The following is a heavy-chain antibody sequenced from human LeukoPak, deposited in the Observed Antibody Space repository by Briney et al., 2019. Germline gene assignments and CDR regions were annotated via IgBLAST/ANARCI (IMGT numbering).Heavy chain of an antibody. D-gene: IGHD6-13*01. V-gene: IGHV4-59*08. J-gene: IGHJ4*02. Sequence: SDTLSLTCTVSGDSVSSYFWIWIRQPPGKGLEWIGHIYCSGSTNYNPSLKSRVTISVDTSKNQFSLKLNSVTAADTAVYYCARRGSSWSTIDYWGQGTLVTVAS. CDR3: ARRGSSWSTIDY. CDR1: GDSVSSYF. CDR2: IYCSGST.